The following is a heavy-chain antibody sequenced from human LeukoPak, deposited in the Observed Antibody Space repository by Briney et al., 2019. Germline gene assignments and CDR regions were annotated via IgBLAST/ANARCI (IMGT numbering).Heavy chain of an antibody. V-gene: IGHV3-11*04. CDR1: GFTFSDYY. CDR2: ISSSGSTI. D-gene: IGHD6-13*01. Sequence: GGSLRLSCAASGFTFSDYYMSWIRQAPGKRVQWVSYISSSGSTIYYADSVKGRFTISRDNAKNSLYLQMNSLRAEDTAVYYCARDGYSSSWYSDDAFDIWGQGTMVTVSS. CDR3: ARDGYSSSWYSDDAFDI. J-gene: IGHJ3*02.